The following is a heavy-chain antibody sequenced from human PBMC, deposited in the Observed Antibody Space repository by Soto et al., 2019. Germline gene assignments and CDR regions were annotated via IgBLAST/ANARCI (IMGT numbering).Heavy chain of an antibody. CDR3: ASRDTSGFLRYFDN. J-gene: IGHJ4*02. Sequence: QMQLVQSGAAVKKPGSSVKVSCKASGGTLSSFINYPINWVRQAPGQGLEWMGGIVPNVGTVNYAQQYQGRVTITADKSMGTAYMELSSMRSEDTALYYCASRDTSGFLRYFDNWGQGTLVTVSS. D-gene: IGHD3-3*01. CDR1: GGTLSSFINYP. CDR2: IVPNVGTV. V-gene: IGHV1-69*06.